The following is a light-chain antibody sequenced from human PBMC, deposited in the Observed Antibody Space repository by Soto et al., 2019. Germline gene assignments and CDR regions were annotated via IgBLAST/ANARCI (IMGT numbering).Light chain of an antibody. J-gene: IGKJ2*01. CDR1: QSVSSSY. CDR2: GAS. CDR3: QHYCSSPYT. V-gene: IGKV3-20*01. Sequence: EIVLTQSPGTLSLSPGERATLSCRASQSVSSSYLAWYQQKPGQAPRLLIYGASSRATGIPDRFSGSGSGTDFTLTISRLEPEDFAVYYWQHYCSSPYTFGQGTKLEIK.